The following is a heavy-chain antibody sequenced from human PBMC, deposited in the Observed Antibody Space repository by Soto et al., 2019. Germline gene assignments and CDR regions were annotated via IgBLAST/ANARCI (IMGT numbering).Heavy chain of an antibody. CDR3: ARLEHNFGPHDY. CDR1: GYTFSTYG. Sequence: QVQLAQSGAEVKKPGASVTVSCKASGYTFSTYGISWVRQAPGQGLEWVGWISVDNGYTKYATELQGRVTVTTDPSTSTAYMELRSLRSDDSAVYYCARLEHNFGPHDYWGQGTLVTVTS. V-gene: IGHV1-18*01. D-gene: IGHD1-1*01. CDR2: ISVDNGYT. J-gene: IGHJ4*02.